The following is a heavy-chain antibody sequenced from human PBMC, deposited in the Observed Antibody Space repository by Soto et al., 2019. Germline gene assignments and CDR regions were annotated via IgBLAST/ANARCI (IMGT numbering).Heavy chain of an antibody. CDR1: GLTFSSYA. CDR2: ISGRGGST. J-gene: IGHJ6*02. CDR3: AKDSGSSSFYYYYGLDV. D-gene: IGHD6-13*01. Sequence: GGYMRLSCAASGLTFSSYAMSWVRQAPGKGLEWVSAISGRGGSTYYADSVKGPFTISRDNSKNTLYLQMNSQRAEDTAVYSCAKDSGSSSFYYYYGLDVWGQGTTVTVSS. V-gene: IGHV3-23*01.